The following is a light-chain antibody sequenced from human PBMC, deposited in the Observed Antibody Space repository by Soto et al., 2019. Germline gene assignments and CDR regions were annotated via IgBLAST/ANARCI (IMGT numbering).Light chain of an antibody. CDR2: GAS. J-gene: IGKJ1*01. CDR3: QQFNVWHRT. V-gene: IGKV3-15*01. CDR1: QSVGSN. Sequence: EIVITQSPSTLSVSPGERATLSCRASQSVGSNLAWYQQKPGQAPRLLIYGASTRATDIPARFSGSGSGTEFALTINSLQSEDFAVYFCQQFNVWHRTFGQGTKVDIK.